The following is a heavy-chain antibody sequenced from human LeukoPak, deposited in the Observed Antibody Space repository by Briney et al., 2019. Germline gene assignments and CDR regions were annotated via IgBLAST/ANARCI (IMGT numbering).Heavy chain of an antibody. CDR2: IIPIFGTA. CDR1: GGTFSSYA. Sequence: ASVKVSCKASGGTFSSYAISWVRQAPGQGLEWMGGIIPIFGTANYAQKFQGRVTITTDESTSTAYMELSSLRSEDTAVYYCARAGMWFGDRYYYYYYMDVWGTGTTVIVSS. CDR3: ARAGMWFGDRYYYYYYMDV. V-gene: IGHV1-69*05. D-gene: IGHD3-10*01. J-gene: IGHJ6*03.